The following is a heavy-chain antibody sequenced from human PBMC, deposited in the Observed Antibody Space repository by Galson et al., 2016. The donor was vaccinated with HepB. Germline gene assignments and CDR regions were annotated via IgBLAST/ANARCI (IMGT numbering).Heavy chain of an antibody. V-gene: IGHV4-34*01. CDR2: IHHTGST. CDR3: AGGRFLGV. Sequence: SETLSLTCAVHGGSFSGYYWNWIRQSPGKGLEWIGEIHHTGSTNYNPSLKSRISISMEMSKTQFSLNLITVTAADTAVYYGAGGRFLGVWGQGTTVTVSS. CDR1: GGSFSGYY. J-gene: IGHJ6*02.